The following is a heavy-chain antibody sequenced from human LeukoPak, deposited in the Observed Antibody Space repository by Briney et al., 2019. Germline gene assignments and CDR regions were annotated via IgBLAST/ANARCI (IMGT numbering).Heavy chain of an antibody. CDR3: ARVKMVRGALKNYYYYFGMDV. V-gene: IGHV1-8*01. J-gene: IGHJ6*02. D-gene: IGHD3-10*01. CDR2: MNTNSGNT. CDR1: GYTFTSYD. Sequence: VASVTVSFTASGYTFTSYDINWVRQAPGQGLEWMGWMNTNSGNTGYAQKFQGRVTMTRNTSISIAYMELSSLRSEDTAVYYCARVKMVRGALKNYYYYFGMDVWGQGTTVTVSS.